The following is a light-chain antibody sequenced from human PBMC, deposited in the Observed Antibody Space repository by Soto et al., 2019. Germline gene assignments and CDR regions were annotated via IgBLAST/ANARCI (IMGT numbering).Light chain of an antibody. Sequence: EIVMTQSPATLSVSPGESATLSCRASQSISSTLAWYQQKPGQAPRLLIYGASTRATGIPARFSGSGSGTDFTLTISSLQSEDFAIYYCQQYNNWLRGTFGQGTKLEIK. J-gene: IGKJ2*02. CDR2: GAS. CDR3: QQYNNWLRGT. V-gene: IGKV3-15*01. CDR1: QSISST.